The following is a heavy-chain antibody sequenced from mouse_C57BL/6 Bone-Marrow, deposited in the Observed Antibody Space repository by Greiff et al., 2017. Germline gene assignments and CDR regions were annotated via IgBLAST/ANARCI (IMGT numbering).Heavy chain of an antibody. V-gene: IGHV5-17*01. CDR1: GFTFSDYG. CDR3: ARPIYYDYDFDY. J-gene: IGHJ2*01. D-gene: IGHD2-4*01. Sequence: EVMLVESGGGLVKPGGSLKLSCAASGFTFSDYGMHWVRQAPEKGLEWVAYISSGSSTIYYADTVKGRFTISRDNAKNTLFLQMTSLRSEDTAMYYCARPIYYDYDFDYWGQGTTLTVSS. CDR2: ISSGSSTI.